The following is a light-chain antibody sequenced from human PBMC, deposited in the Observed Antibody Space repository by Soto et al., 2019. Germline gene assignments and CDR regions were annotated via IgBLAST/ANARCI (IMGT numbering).Light chain of an antibody. Sequence: EIVLTQSPATLSLSPGERDTLSCRASQSVRGYFVWYQQKPGQAPRLLIYDASNRATGIPARFSGSGSGTDFSLTIIRLEPEDFAIYYCQQRDNWPQTFGQGTKLEIK. V-gene: IGKV3-11*01. J-gene: IGKJ2*01. CDR3: QQRDNWPQT. CDR2: DAS. CDR1: QSVRGY.